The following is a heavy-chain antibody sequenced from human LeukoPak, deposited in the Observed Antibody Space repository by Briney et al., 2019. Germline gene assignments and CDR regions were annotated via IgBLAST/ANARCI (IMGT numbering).Heavy chain of an antibody. V-gene: IGHV3-21*06. CDR2: ISSNSRNI. CDR3: ARVGLGLSTRGHNWFDP. D-gene: IGHD3-10*01. Sequence: GGSLRLSCAASGFIFSNYAMVWVRQAPEKGLEWVSYISSNSRNIYYADSVKGRFAISRDNAKNSLFLQLGSLRAEDTAVYYCARVGLGLSTRGHNWFDPWGQGTLVTVSS. J-gene: IGHJ5*02. CDR1: GFIFSNYA.